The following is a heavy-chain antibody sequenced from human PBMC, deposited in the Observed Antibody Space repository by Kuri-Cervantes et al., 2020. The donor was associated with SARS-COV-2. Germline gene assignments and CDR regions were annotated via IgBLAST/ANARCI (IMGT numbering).Heavy chain of an antibody. CDR3: ARGGMVRGVHYYYYYCMDV. J-gene: IGHJ6*03. V-gene: IGHV3-13*04. Sequence: GESLKISCAASGFTFSSYDMHWVRQATGKGLEWVSAIGTAGDTYYPGSVKGRFTISRENAKNSLYLQMNSLRAGDTAVYYCARGGMVRGVHYYYYYCMDVWGKGTTVTVSS. CDR2: IGTAGDT. CDR1: GFTFSSYD. D-gene: IGHD3-10*01.